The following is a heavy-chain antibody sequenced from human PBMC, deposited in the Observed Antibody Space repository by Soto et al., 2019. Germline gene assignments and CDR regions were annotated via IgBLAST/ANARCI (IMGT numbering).Heavy chain of an antibody. CDR2: IHPNSGGT. J-gene: IGHJ6*02. CDR1: GYTFTGYY. CDR3: ARDMVLWFGEPYGYGMDV. Sequence: QVQLVQSGAEVKKPGASVKVSCKASGYTFTGYYMHWVRQAPGQGLEWMGWIHPNSGGTNYAQKFQGWVTMTRDTSISTDYLELSRLRSDDTAVYYCARDMVLWFGEPYGYGMDVWCQGTTVTPSS. D-gene: IGHD3-10*01. V-gene: IGHV1-2*04.